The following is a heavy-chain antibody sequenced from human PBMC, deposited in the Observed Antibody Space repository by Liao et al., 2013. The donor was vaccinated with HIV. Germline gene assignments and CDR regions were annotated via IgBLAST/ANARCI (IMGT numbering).Heavy chain of an antibody. J-gene: IGHJ6*03. D-gene: IGHD3/OR15-3a*01. Sequence: QVQLQQWGAGLLKPSETLSLTCAVYGGSFSDYYWIWIRQPPGKGLEWIGEINHRGDTNYNPSLQSRVTISVDTSKNQFSLNLTSVTAADTAVYYCASSFGLDYMDVWGKGTTVTVSS. CDR1: GGSFSDYY. CDR2: INHRGDT. CDR3: ASSFGLDYMDV. V-gene: IGHV4-34*01.